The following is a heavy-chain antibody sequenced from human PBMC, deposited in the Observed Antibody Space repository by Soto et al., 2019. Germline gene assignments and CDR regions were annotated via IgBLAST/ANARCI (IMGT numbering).Heavy chain of an antibody. CDR3: AHRLGYCSSTTCYASGNYFDC. V-gene: IGHV2-5*02. Sequence: QITLKESGPTLVKPTQTLTLTCTFSGFSLSTTGVGVGWIRQPPGKALEWLGIIYWDDDKRLSPSLKSRLTITKDTSKNQVVLTMTNMDPVDTATYYCAHRLGYCSSTTCYASGNYFDCWGQGTLVTVSS. J-gene: IGHJ4*02. D-gene: IGHD2-2*01. CDR2: IYWDDDK. CDR1: GFSLSTTGVG.